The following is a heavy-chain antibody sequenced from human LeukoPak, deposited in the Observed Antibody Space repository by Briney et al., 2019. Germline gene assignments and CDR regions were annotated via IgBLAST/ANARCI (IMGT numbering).Heavy chain of an antibody. Sequence: SETLSLTCTVSGGSISPLYWGWIRQPPGKGREFIGYIYYSGTTNYNPSLRSRVTLSVDTSKNQFSLKLSSVTAADTAVYYCARGGVAAKYYFDYWGPGTLVTVSS. D-gene: IGHD3-10*01. V-gene: IGHV4-59*11. J-gene: IGHJ4*02. CDR3: ARGGVAAKYYFDY. CDR1: GGSISPLY. CDR2: IYYSGTT.